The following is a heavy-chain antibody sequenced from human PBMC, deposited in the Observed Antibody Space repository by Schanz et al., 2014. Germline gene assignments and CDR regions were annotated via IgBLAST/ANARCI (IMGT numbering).Heavy chain of an antibody. V-gene: IGHV7-4-1*02. Sequence: QVQLVQSGSELKKPGASVKVSCKASGYTFTNYAINWVRQAPGQGLEWMGWINTNTGNPTYAQAFTGRFLFSLDTSXXPANLTLSSLEADEYAVYSCARRGIRGVFSSFDYWGQGTLLAVSS. CDR3: ARRGIRGVFSSFDY. D-gene: IGHD3-10*01. J-gene: IGHJ4*02. CDR1: GYTFTNYA. CDR2: INTNTGNP.